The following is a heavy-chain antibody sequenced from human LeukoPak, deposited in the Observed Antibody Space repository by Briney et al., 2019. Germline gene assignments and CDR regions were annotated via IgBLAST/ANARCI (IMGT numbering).Heavy chain of an antibody. CDR1: GFTFSSYS. D-gene: IGHD3-22*01. CDR3: AREINYYDSSGYVY. V-gene: IGHV3-21*01. Sequence: PGGSLRLSCAASGFTFSSYSMNWVRQAPGKGLEWVSSISSSSSYIYYADSVKGRFTISGDNAKNSLYLQMNSLRAEDTAVYYCAREINYYDSSGYVYWGQGTLVTVSS. CDR2: ISSSSSYI. J-gene: IGHJ4*02.